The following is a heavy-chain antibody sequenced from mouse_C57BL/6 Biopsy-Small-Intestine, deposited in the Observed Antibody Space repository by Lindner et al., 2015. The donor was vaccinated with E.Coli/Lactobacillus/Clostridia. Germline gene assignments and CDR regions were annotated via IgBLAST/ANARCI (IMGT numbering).Heavy chain of an antibody. D-gene: IGHD2-5*01. CDR3: VRGYYSNWYFDV. Sequence: VQLQESGTELSRPGASVKMSCKASGYTFTDHTMHWIKQRPGHGLKWIGDIYPGGGYTNYNERFKGKATLTADKSSNTAYMQLSSLTSEDSAVYFCVRGYYSNWYFDVWGTGTTVTVSS. CDR2: IYPGGGYT. J-gene: IGHJ1*03. V-gene: IGHV1-4*01. CDR1: GYTFTDHT.